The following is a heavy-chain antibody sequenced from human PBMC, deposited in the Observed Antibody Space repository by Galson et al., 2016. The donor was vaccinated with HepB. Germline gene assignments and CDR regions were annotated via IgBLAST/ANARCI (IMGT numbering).Heavy chain of an antibody. CDR2: IYFRGAT. V-gene: IGHV4-59*08. Sequence: SETLSLTCTVSGGSISTYYWTWIRQPPGKGLEWIGSIYFRGATKYNPSLKTRVTLSLDKSNNQFALKLTSLTAADTSLYYCARLQWDYNDYFFDYWGQGTLVTVSS. D-gene: IGHD4-17*01. J-gene: IGHJ4*02. CDR1: GGSISTYY. CDR3: ARLQWDYNDYFFDY.